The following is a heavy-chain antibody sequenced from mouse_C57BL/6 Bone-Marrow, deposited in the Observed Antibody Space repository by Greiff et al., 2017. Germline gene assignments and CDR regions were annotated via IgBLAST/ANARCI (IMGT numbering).Heavy chain of an antibody. CDR1: GYTFTDHT. J-gene: IGHJ3*01. CDR2: IYPRDGSP. Sequence: VQLQESDAELVKPGASVKISCKVSGYTFTDHTIHWMKQRPEQGLEWIGYIYPRDGSPKYHEKFKGKATLTADKSSSTAYMQLNSLTSEDSAVYFCASVYDYGWFAYWGQGTLVTVSA. V-gene: IGHV1-78*01. D-gene: IGHD2-4*01. CDR3: ASVYDYGWFAY.